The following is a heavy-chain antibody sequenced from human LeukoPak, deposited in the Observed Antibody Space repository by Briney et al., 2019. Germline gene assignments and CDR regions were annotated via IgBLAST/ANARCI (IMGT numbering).Heavy chain of an antibody. CDR2: IYYSGST. V-gene: IGHV4-39*07. D-gene: IGHD3-22*01. J-gene: IGHJ4*02. CDR1: GGSMSSGSYY. Sequence: SETLSLTCTVSGGSMSSGSYYWSWIRQPAGKGLEWIGSIYYSGSTYYNPSLKSRVTISVATSKNQFSLKLSSVTAADTAVYYCARISYYYDSSGLFYYFDYWGQGTLVTVSS. CDR3: ARISYYYDSSGLFYYFDY.